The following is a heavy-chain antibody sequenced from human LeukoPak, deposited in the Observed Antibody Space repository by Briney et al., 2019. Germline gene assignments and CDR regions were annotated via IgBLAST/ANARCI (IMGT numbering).Heavy chain of an antibody. D-gene: IGHD6-19*01. CDR3: AREDIRLDYFDY. CDR1: GFTFSSYE. Sequence: GGSLRLSCAASGFTFSSYEMNWVRQAPGRGLEWVSYISGSGVTMYYADSVKGRFTISRDDAKNSLYLQMNSLRAEDMAVYYCAREDIRLDYFDYWGQGALVTVSS. J-gene: IGHJ4*02. CDR2: ISGSGVTM. V-gene: IGHV3-48*03.